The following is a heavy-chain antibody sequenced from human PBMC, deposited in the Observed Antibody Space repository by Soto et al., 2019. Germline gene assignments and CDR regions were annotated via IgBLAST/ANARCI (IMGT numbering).Heavy chain of an antibody. Sequence: QLQLQESGPGLVKPSETLSLTCTVSGGSISSSSYYWGWIRQPPGKGLEWIGSIYYSGSTYYNPSLKSRVTISADTSKNQFSLKLSSVTAADTAVYYCARHVPDVDTAMIWGFYYYYGMDVWGQGTTVTVSS. J-gene: IGHJ6*02. V-gene: IGHV4-39*01. CDR1: GGSISSSSYY. CDR3: ARHVPDVDTAMIWGFYYYYGMDV. CDR2: IYYSGST. D-gene: IGHD5-18*01.